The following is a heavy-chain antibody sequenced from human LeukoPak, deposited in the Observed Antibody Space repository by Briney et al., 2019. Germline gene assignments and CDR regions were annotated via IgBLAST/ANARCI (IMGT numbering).Heavy chain of an antibody. J-gene: IGHJ3*02. CDR2: IYYSGST. CDR3: ARKGYSSGWYDAFDI. Sequence: SETLSLTCTVSGGSISSYYWSWIRQPPGKGLEWIGYIYYSGSTNYNPSLKSRVTISVDTSKNQFSLKLSSVTAADTAVYYCARKGYSSGWYDAFDIWGQGTMVTVAS. CDR1: GGSISSYY. D-gene: IGHD6-19*01. V-gene: IGHV4-59*01.